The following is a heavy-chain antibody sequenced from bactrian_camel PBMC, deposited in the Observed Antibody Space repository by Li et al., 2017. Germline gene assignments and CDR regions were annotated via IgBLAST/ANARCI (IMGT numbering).Heavy chain of an antibody. Sequence: HVQLVESGGGLVQPGGSLRLSCAASGFTFSPYSLYWARQAPGNGLEWVSAISTGGEHTYYADSVKGRFTISRDNAKNTLYLQLNSLKTEDTAMYYCAAVGALRKYGNWGQGTQVTVS. CDR3: AAVGALRKYGN. D-gene: IGHD3*01. J-gene: IGHJ4*01. CDR2: ISTGGEHT. CDR1: GFTFSPYS. V-gene: IGHV3S1*01.